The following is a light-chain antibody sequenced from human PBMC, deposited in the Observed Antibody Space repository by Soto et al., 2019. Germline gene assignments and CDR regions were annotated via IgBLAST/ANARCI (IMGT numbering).Light chain of an antibody. CDR3: GTWDNNLSAGVV. J-gene: IGLJ2*01. CDR1: SSNIGNNY. CDR2: DNN. Sequence: QSVLTQPPSVSAAPGQKVTISCSGSSSNIGNNYVSWYQHLPGTAPKLLIYDNNKRPSGIPDRFSGSKSGTSATLGITGLQTGDEADYYCGTWDNNLSAGVVFGGGTKLTVL. V-gene: IGLV1-51*01.